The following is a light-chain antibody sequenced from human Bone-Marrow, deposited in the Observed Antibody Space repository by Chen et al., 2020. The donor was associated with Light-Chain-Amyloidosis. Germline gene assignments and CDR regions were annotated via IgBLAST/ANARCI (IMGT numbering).Light chain of an antibody. Sequence: SYELTQPPSVSVAPGQTATIPCSGDALPTKYAYWYHQKPGQAPVLVKHRDTERPPGISERFSGSSSGTTATLTISGVQAEDEADYHCQSADSSGTYEVIFGGGTKLTVL. CDR1: ALPTKY. CDR3: QSADSSGTYEVI. CDR2: RDT. J-gene: IGLJ2*01. V-gene: IGLV3-25*03.